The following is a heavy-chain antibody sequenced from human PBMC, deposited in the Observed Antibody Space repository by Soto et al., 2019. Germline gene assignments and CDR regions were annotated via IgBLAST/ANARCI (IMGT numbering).Heavy chain of an antibody. V-gene: IGHV3-73*01. CDR2: IRSKANSYAT. J-gene: IGHJ5*02. CDR1: GFTFSGSA. CDR3: TRPRAHGTTGNWFDP. Sequence: PGGSLRLSCAASGFTFSGSAMHWVRQASGKGLEWVGRIRSKANSYATAYAASVKGRFTISRDDSKNTAYLQMNSLKTEDTAVYYCTRPRAHGTTGNWFDPWGQGTLVTVSS. D-gene: IGHD1-7*01.